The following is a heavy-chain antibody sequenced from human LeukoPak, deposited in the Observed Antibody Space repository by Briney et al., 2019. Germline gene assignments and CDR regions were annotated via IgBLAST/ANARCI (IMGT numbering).Heavy chain of an antibody. D-gene: IGHD6-13*01. CDR3: ARGLATAAAY. Sequence: PGGSLRLSCAASGFTFSSYSMNWVRQAPGKGLEWVSSISSSSSYIYYADSVKGRFTISRDNAKNSVYLQMNSLRGEDTAIYYCARGLATAAAYWGQGTLVTVAS. V-gene: IGHV3-21*01. CDR2: ISSSSSYI. J-gene: IGHJ4*02. CDR1: GFTFSSYS.